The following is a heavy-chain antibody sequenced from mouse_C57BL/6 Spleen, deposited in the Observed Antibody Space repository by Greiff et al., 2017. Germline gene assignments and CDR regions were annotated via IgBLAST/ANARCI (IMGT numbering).Heavy chain of an antibody. D-gene: IGHD4-1*01. J-gene: IGHJ2*01. CDR3: ARMPSNWDGLDY. V-gene: IGHV2-2*01. Sequence: VKLVESGPGLVQPSQCLSITCTVSGFSLTSYGVHWVRQSPGKGLEWLGVIWSGGSTDYNAAFISRLSISKDNSKSQVFFKMNSLQADDTAIYYCARMPSNWDGLDYWGQGTTLTVSS. CDR2: IWSGGST. CDR1: GFSLTSYG.